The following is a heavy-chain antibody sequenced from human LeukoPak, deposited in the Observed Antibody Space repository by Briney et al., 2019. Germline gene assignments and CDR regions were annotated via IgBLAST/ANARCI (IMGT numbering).Heavy chain of an antibody. J-gene: IGHJ4*02. V-gene: IGHV5-51*01. D-gene: IGHD3-3*01. CDR1: GYSFTSYW. CDR3: ARRYDYDFWSGYERGFDY. Sequence: PGESLKISCKGSGYSFTSYWIGWVRQMPGKGLEWMGIIYPGDSDTRYSPSFQGQVTISADKSISTAYLQWSSLKASDTAMYYCARRYDYDFWSGYERGFDYWGQGTLVTVSS. CDR2: IYPGDSDT.